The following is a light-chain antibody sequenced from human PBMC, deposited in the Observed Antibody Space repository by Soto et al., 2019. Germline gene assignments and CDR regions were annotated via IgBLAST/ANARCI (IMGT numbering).Light chain of an antibody. CDR2: GNS. Sequence: QSVLTPPPSVSGAPGQRVTISCTGSRSNIGAGYDVHWYQQLPGTAPKLLIYGNSNRPSGVPDRFSGSKSGTSASLAITGLQAEDEADYYCQSYESSLSGYVVFGGGTKVTVL. CDR3: QSYESSLSGYVV. V-gene: IGLV1-40*01. CDR1: RSNIGAGYD. J-gene: IGLJ2*01.